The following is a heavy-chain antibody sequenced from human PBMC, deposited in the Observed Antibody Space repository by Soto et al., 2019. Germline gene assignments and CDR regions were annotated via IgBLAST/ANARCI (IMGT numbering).Heavy chain of an antibody. CDR1: GGSLSSYY. D-gene: IGHD2-15*01. Sequence: SETLSLTCTVSGGSLSSYYWSWIRQPPGKGLEWIGYIYYSGSTNYNPSLKSRVTISVDTSKNQFSLKLSSVTAADTAVYYCARTKYCSGGSCYPVDAFDIWAQGTMVNVSS. CDR3: ARTKYCSGGSCYPVDAFDI. CDR2: IYYSGST. V-gene: IGHV4-59*08. J-gene: IGHJ3*02.